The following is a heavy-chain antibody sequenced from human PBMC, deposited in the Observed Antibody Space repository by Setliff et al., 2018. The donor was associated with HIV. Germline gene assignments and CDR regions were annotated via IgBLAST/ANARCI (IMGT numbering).Heavy chain of an antibody. CDR2: INTNTGNP. Sequence: ASVKVSCKASGYTFTGYYVHWVRQAPGQGLEWMGWINTNTGNPTYAQGFTGRFVFSLDTSVSTAYLQISSLKPDDTAVYDCARDYSSLLTVVWFDPWGQGTLVTVSS. V-gene: IGHV7-4-1*02. J-gene: IGHJ5*02. D-gene: IGHD6-13*01. CDR3: ARDYSSLLTVVWFDP. CDR1: GYTFTGYY.